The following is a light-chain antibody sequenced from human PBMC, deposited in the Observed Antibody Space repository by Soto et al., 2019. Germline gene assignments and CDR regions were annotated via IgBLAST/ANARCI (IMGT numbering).Light chain of an antibody. V-gene: IGKV3-11*01. CDR3: QQRGNWPPT. CDR1: QSVSYF. Sequence: EIVLTQSPATLSLSPWERATLSCRASQSVSYFLAWHQQKPGQAPRLLIYHTSNRATGIPARFSGSGSGTDFTLTISSLEPEDFALYYCQQRGNWPPTFGQGTKVDIK. CDR2: HTS. J-gene: IGKJ1*01.